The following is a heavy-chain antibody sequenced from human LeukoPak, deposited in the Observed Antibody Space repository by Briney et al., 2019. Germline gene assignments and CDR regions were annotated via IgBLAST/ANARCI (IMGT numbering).Heavy chain of an antibody. Sequence: ASVKVSCKASGYTFTSYYKHWVRQAPGQGLEWMGIINPSGGSTSYAQKFQGRVTMTRDTSTSTVYMELSSLRSEDTAVYYCARDTSTGYSSSWYRSNAFDIWGQGTMVTVSS. J-gene: IGHJ3*02. D-gene: IGHD6-13*01. CDR3: ARDTSTGYSSSWYRSNAFDI. V-gene: IGHV1-46*01. CDR1: GYTFTSYY. CDR2: INPSGGST.